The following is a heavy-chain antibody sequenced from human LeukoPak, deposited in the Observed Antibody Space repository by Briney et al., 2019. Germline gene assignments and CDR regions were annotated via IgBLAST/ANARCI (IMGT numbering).Heavy chain of an antibody. D-gene: IGHD3-10*01. CDR3: ARHGSGRYYPAEGRVDY. Sequence: SVKVSCKAFGYGFTSYYIHWVRQAPGQGLEWMGIINPSVGGTTYARKFQGRVTMTRDTSTSTDYMELSSLRSEDTAVYYCARHGSGRYYPAEGRVDYWGQGTLVTVST. CDR2: INPSVGGT. V-gene: IGHV1-46*03. J-gene: IGHJ4*02. CDR1: GYGFTSYY.